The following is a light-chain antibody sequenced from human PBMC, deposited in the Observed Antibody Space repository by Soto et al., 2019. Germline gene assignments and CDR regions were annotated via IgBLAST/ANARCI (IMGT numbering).Light chain of an antibody. Sequence: QSALTQPASVSGSPGQSITISCTGTSSDVGGYNYVPWYQQHPGKAPKLMIYDVSSRPSGVSNRFSGSKSGNTASLTISGLQAEDEADYYCSSYTSSTTEVFGTGTKVTVL. J-gene: IGLJ1*01. CDR3: SSYTSSTTEV. CDR2: DVS. V-gene: IGLV2-14*01. CDR1: SSDVGGYNY.